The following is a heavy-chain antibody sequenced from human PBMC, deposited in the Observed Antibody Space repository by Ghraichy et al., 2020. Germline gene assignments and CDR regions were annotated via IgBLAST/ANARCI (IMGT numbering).Heavy chain of an antibody. J-gene: IGHJ6*01. Sequence: GGSLRLSCAASGFTVSSNYMSWVRQAPGKGLEWVSVIYSGGSTYYADSVKGRFTISRDNSKNTLYLQMNSLRAEDTAVYYCARDRRGPHYYYYGMDVWGQGTTVTVSS. CDR2: IYSGGST. CDR1: GFTVSSNY. CDR3: ARDRRGPHYYYYGMDV. V-gene: IGHV3-53*01.